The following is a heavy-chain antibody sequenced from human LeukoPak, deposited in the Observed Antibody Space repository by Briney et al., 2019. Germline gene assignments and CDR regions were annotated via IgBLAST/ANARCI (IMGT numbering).Heavy chain of an antibody. Sequence: ASVKVSCKASGYTFTGYYMHWVRQAPGQGLEWMGWINPNSGGTNYAQKFQGRVTMTRDMSTSTVYMELSSLRSEDTAVYYCARDFVHYYDSSGFKDLGAFDIWGQGTMVTVSS. V-gene: IGHV1-2*02. CDR2: INPNSGGT. D-gene: IGHD3-22*01. CDR3: ARDFVHYYDSSGFKDLGAFDI. J-gene: IGHJ3*02. CDR1: GYTFTGYY.